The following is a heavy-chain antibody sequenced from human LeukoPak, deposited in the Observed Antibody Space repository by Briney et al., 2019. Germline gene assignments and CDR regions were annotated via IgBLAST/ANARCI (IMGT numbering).Heavy chain of an antibody. Sequence: HPGGSLRLSCVASGFTFNNYWMSWVRQAPGKGLEWVANIKEDGSEKYYVDSVKGRFTISRDNAKNSLYLQMDSLRGEDTAVYYCARVGQSVYVTPFDYWGQGTLVTVSS. V-gene: IGHV3-7*01. CDR2: IKEDGSEK. CDR1: GFTFNNYW. CDR3: ARVGQSVYVTPFDY. D-gene: IGHD2-8*01. J-gene: IGHJ4*02.